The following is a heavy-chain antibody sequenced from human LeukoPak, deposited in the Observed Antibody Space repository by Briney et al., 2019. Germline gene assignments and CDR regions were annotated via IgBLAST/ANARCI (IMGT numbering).Heavy chain of an antibody. CDR1: GGSISSYY. CDR2: IYYSGST. CDR3: AKSGLNRFDY. J-gene: IGHJ4*02. D-gene: IGHD2-15*01. Sequence: SETLSLTCTVSGGSISSYYWNWIRQPPGKGLEWIGYIYYSGSTNYNPSLKSRVTISVDTSKNQFSLRLSSVTAADTAVYYCAKSGLNRFDYWGQGTLVTVSS. V-gene: IGHV4-59*01.